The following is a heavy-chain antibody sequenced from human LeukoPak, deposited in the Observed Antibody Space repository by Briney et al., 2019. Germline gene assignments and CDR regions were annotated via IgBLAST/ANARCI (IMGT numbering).Heavy chain of an antibody. D-gene: IGHD3-16*01. J-gene: IGHJ4*02. CDR1: GFPFSRYS. CDR3: ARDPPSRGTRYFDY. V-gene: IGHV3-21*01. Sequence: GGSLKLSCAASGFPFSRYSMNWVRQAPGEGPEWVSSISSSSNKDYVDSVKGRFTVSRDNAKNSLYLQMDSLRVEDTAVYYCARDPPSRGTRYFDYWGQGILVTVSS. CDR2: ISSSSNK.